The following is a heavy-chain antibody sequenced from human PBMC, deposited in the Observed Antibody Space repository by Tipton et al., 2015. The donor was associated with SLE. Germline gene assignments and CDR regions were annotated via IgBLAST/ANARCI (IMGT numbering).Heavy chain of an antibody. CDR3: ASFLWYNSGSFED. CDR1: GASIGTSNYY. CDR2: INHSGNT. J-gene: IGHJ4*02. Sequence: TLSLTCTVSGASIGTSNYYWSWIRQPPGKGLEWIGGINHSGNTYYNPSLKSRVTISVDTSKNQFSLRLTSVTAADTAVYYCASFLWYNSGSFEDWDQGMLVTVSS. V-gene: IGHV4-39*07. D-gene: IGHD6-19*01.